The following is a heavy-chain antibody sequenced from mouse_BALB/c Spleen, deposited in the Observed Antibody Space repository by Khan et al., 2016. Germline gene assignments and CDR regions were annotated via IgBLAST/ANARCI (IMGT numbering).Heavy chain of an antibody. CDR3: ATNYYDISRYWYFDV. CDR2: INPSSGYI. V-gene: IGHV1-4*02. D-gene: IGHD1-1*01. CDR1: GYTFTSYT. J-gene: IGHJ1*01. Sequence: QVQLTQSAAELARPGASVKMSCKACGYTFTSYTMHWIKQRPGQGLEWIGYINPSSGYIDYNQKFKDKTTLTADKSSSTTYMQLSSLTSEDSAVYYCATNYYDISRYWYFDVWGAGTTVTVSS.